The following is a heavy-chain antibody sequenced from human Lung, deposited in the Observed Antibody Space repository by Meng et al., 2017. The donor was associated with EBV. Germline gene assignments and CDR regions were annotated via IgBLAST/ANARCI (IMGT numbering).Heavy chain of an antibody. CDR1: WDIASSSSLT. Sequence: PRLQSGPGLSKPPLTHSLTCFIPWDIASSSSLTCTWMRQAPSGGLEWLGRTYYMSKWYNDYAVSVKIRSTITPYTSKTQFSLQLNSVTPEDTAVDVYARGAPSVFDLWGRGTLVTVSS. CDR3: ARGAPSVFDL. CDR2: TYYMSKWYN. J-gene: IGHJ2*01. V-gene: IGHV6-1*02.